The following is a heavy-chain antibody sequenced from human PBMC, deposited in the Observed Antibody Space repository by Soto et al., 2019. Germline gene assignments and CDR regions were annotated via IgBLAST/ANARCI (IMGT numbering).Heavy chain of an antibody. CDR2: IIPILGIA. D-gene: IGHD2-15*01. J-gene: IGHJ1*01. CDR1: GGTFSSYT. V-gene: IGHV1-69*08. Sequence: QVQLVQSGAEVKKPGSSVKVSCKASGGTFSSYTISWVRQAPGQGLEWMGRIIPILGIANYAQKFQGRVTITADKSTSTAYMERSSLRSEDTAVYYCARECSGGSCYSEYFQHWGQGTLVTVSS. CDR3: ARECSGGSCYSEYFQH.